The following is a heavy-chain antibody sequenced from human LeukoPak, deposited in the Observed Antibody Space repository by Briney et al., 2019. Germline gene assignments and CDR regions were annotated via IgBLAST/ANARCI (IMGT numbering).Heavy chain of an antibody. V-gene: IGHV1-18*04. CDR3: ARDGRQLLNYGMDV. Sequence: ASVKVSCKASGYTFTSYYMHWVRQAPGQGLEWMGWISAYNGNTNYAQKLQGRVTMTTDTSTSTAYMELRSLRSDDTAVYYCARDGRQLLNYGMDVWGQGTTVTVSS. D-gene: IGHD2-15*01. CDR2: ISAYNGNT. CDR1: GYTFTSYY. J-gene: IGHJ6*02.